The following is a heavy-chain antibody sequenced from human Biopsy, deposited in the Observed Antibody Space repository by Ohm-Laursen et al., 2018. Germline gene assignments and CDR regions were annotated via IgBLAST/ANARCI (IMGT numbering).Heavy chain of an antibody. CDR3: ATKLTGYFHH. Sequence: SSVKVSCKAPEGTFSNYGVNWVRQAPGQGLEWLGGNIPILGKGNYTHQFQDRVTVAADTSTSTATMELRSLRSDDTTVYYCATKLTGYFHHWGQGTLVIVSS. CDR2: NIPILGKG. CDR1: EGTFSNYG. V-gene: IGHV1-69*06. J-gene: IGHJ1*01. D-gene: IGHD3-9*01.